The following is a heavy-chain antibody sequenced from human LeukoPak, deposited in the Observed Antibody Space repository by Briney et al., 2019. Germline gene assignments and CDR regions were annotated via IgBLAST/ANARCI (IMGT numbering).Heavy chain of an antibody. CDR3: ATAQVRALLPAAIWFDP. CDR2: FDPEDGET. J-gene: IGHJ5*02. CDR1: GYTLIELS. Sequence: ASVKVSCKVSGYTLIELSMHWVRQAPAKGLEWMGGFDPEDGETIYAQKFQDRVTMTEDTSTDTAYMELSSLRSEDTAVYNCATAQVRALLPAAIWFDPWGQGTLVTVSS. V-gene: IGHV1-24*01. D-gene: IGHD2-2*01.